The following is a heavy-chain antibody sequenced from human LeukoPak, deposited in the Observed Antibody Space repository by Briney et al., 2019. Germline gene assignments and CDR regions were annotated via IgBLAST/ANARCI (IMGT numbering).Heavy chain of an antibody. D-gene: IGHD2-8*01. Sequence: TSETLSLTCAVSGGSISSSNWWSWVRQPPGKGLEWIGEIYHSGSTNYNPSLKSRVTISVDKSKNQFSLKLSSVTAADTAVYYCARSRCTNGVCYLGSYYGGNVFDYWGQGTLVTVSS. J-gene: IGHJ4*02. CDR3: ARSRCTNGVCYLGSYYGGNVFDY. CDR2: IYHSGST. CDR1: GGSISSSNW. V-gene: IGHV4-4*02.